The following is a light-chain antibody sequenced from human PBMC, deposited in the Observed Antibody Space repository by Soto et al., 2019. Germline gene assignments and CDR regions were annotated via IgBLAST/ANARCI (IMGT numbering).Light chain of an antibody. Sequence: EIVMTQSPATLSVSPGERATLSCRASQSVSSNLAWYQHKPGQAPRLLIYGTSTRATGIPARFSGSGSGTEFTLTISSLQSEDSAAFYCQQYHNWPPYTFGQGTQLEIK. CDR3: QQYHNWPPYT. CDR2: GTS. CDR1: QSVSSN. J-gene: IGKJ2*01. V-gene: IGKV3-15*01.